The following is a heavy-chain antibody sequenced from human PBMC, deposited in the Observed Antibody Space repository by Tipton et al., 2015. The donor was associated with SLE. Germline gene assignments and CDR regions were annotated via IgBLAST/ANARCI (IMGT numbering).Heavy chain of an antibody. CDR2: IFYSGSSDFYRA. J-gene: IGHJ5*02. CDR1: GGSISSYY. CDR3: AREVGVVATGWFDP. D-gene: IGHD1-26*01. Sequence: TLSLTCTVSGGSISSYYWNWFRQPPGKGLEWIGYIFYSGSSDFYRAHYSPSLMSRVIISVDSSKNQFSLRLTSMTAADTALYYCAREVGVVATGWFDPWGQGTLVTVSS. V-gene: IGHV4-59*12.